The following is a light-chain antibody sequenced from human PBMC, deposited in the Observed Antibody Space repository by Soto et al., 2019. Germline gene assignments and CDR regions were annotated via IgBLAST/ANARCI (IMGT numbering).Light chain of an antibody. CDR2: AAY. CDR1: QSISSY. J-gene: IGKJ4*01. CDR3: QQRDGSLLT. V-gene: IGKV1-39*01. Sequence: DSQMTQSPSSLSASVGDSITITCRASQSISSYLNWYHQSPGKPPNNQIYAAYSLQCGVPSSVSGCGSGTEFTLTISNLPPGDVATYYCQQRDGSLLTFGGGTKVEIQ.